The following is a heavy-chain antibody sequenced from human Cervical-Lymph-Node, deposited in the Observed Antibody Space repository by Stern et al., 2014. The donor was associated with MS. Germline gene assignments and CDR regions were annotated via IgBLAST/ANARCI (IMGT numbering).Heavy chain of an antibody. V-gene: IGHV1-69*09. J-gene: IGHJ4*02. CDR3: AWGGNYYETSSHKMGY. CDR2: IIPMLHIA. CDR1: GGTFSSYT. Sequence: VQLLESGAEVKKPGSSVKVSCKASGGTFSSYTISWVRQAPGQGLEWMGRIIPMLHIANYAQRFQGRVTITADKSTSTAYMELNSLTSEDTAVYYCAWGGNYYETSSHKMGYWGQGTLVTVSS. D-gene: IGHD3-22*01.